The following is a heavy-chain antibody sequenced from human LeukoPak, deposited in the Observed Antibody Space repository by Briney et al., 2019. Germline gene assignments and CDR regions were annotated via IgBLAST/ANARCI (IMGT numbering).Heavy chain of an antibody. J-gene: IGHJ3*02. V-gene: IGHV3-11*04. Sequence: GGSLRLSCSASGFTFSDYYMSWIRQAPGKGLEWVSYISSSGTTIYYTDSVKGRFTISRDNAKNTLYLQMNSLRAEDTAVYYCARERLDAFDIWGQGTMVTVSS. CDR2: ISSSGTTI. CDR3: ARERLDAFDI. CDR1: GFTFSDYY.